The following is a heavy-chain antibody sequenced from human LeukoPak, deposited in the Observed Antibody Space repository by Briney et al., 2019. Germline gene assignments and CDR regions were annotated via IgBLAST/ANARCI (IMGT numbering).Heavy chain of an antibody. V-gene: IGHV1-69*13. CDR2: IIPIFGTA. Sequence: SVKVSCKASGGTFSSYAISWVRQAPGQGLEWMGGIIPIFGTANYAQKFQGRVTITADESTSTAYMELSSLRSEDTAVYYCASRVTMVRGAKLLNWFDPWGQGTLVTVSS. CDR3: ASRVTMVRGAKLLNWFDP. D-gene: IGHD3-10*01. CDR1: GGTFSSYA. J-gene: IGHJ5*02.